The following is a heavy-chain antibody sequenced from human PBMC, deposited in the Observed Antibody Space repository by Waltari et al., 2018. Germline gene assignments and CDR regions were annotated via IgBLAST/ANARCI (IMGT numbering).Heavy chain of an antibody. Sequence: EVQLVEYGGGLVKPGGSLRLACAASGFNFSSDSMNWVSQAPGKGLEWVSSISSSSSYIYYADSVKGRFTISRDNTKNSLYLQMNSLRAEDTAVYYCARGDKAGRPGAFDIWGQGTMVTVSS. J-gene: IGHJ3*02. CDR1: GFNFSSDS. D-gene: IGHD5-18*01. CDR2: ISSSSSYI. V-gene: IGHV3-21*01. CDR3: ARGDKAGRPGAFDI.